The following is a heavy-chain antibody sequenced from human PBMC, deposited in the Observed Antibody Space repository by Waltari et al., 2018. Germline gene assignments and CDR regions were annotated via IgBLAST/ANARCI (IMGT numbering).Heavy chain of an antibody. CDR3: ARNPNPFYYDSPCDL. J-gene: IGHJ3*01. CDR1: GFTLPSYG. Sequence: VQLVQSESAVKKPGASVKVSCQTSGFTLPSYGFTWVRKAPGQGLECIGWISGNTGDTNYAQEFRDRVTMTTDTSTNTGYMELRTLRSDDTALYYCARNPNPFYYDSPCDLWGQGTELTVSS. CDR2: ISGNTGDT. V-gene: IGHV1-18*01. D-gene: IGHD3-22*01.